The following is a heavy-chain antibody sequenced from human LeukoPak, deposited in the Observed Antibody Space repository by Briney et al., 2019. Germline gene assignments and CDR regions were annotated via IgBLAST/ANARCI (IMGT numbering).Heavy chain of an antibody. CDR3: ARPNYRGGSGSYGGTNWFDP. D-gene: IGHD3-10*01. Sequence: ASVKLSCKASGYTFTSYGISWVRQAPGQGLEWMGWISGYNGNTNYAQKVKGRVTMTTDTSTSSAYMELRSLRSDDTAVYYCARPNYRGGSGSYGGTNWFDPWGQGTLVTVSS. V-gene: IGHV1-18*01. CDR1: GYTFTSYG. CDR2: ISGYNGNT. J-gene: IGHJ5*02.